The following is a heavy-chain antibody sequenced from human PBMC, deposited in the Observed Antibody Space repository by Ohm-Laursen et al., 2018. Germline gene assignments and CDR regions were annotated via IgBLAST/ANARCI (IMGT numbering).Heavy chain of an antibody. J-gene: IGHJ4*02. CDR1: GFTFSSYA. V-gene: IGHV3-23*01. D-gene: IGHD3-10*01. Sequence: GSLRLSCAASGFTFSSYAMTWVRQAPGKGLEWVSVISGSGYSTYYADSVKGRFTISRDNSKNTVYLQMNSLRAEDTAVYYCAKGYGSGTYYSPADWGQGTLVTVSS. CDR2: ISGSGYST. CDR3: AKGYGSGTYYSPAD.